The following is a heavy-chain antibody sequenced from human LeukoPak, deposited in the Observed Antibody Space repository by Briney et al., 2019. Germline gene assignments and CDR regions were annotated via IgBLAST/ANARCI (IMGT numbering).Heavy chain of an antibody. J-gene: IGHJ5*02. Sequence: SETLSLTCTVSGGSISSYYWSWIRQPPGKGLEWIGYIYYSGSTNYNPPLKSRVTISVDTSKNQFSLKLSSVTAADTAVYYCARDKDGYNSWFDPWGQGTLVTVSS. D-gene: IGHD5-24*01. CDR3: ARDKDGYNSWFDP. CDR2: IYYSGST. CDR1: GGSISSYY. V-gene: IGHV4-59*01.